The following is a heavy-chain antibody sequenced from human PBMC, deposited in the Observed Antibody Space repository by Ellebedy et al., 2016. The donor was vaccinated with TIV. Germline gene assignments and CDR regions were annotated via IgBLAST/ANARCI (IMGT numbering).Heavy chain of an antibody. V-gene: IGHV3-33*01. CDR3: ARAREQIVATIGAPDY. J-gene: IGHJ4*02. Sequence: PGGSLRLSCAASGFTFSSYGMHWVRQAPGKGLEWVAIIWYDGSYKDYADYVKGRFTISRDNSKNTLYLQMNSLRAEDTAVYYCARAREQIVATIGAPDYWGQGTLVTVSS. D-gene: IGHD5-12*01. CDR1: GFTFSSYG. CDR2: IWYDGSYK.